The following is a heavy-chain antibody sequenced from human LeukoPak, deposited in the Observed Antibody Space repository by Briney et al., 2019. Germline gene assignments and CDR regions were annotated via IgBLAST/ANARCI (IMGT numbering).Heavy chain of an antibody. V-gene: IGHV1-2*02. CDR3: ARYYCSSGAGVGSNWFDP. CDR2: INPNSGGT. D-gene: IGHD2-15*01. CDR1: GYTFTGYY. Sequence: ASVKVSCKASGYTFTGYYMHWVRQAPGQELEWMGWINPNSGGTNYAQKFQGRVTMTRDKSISTAYMELNRLRSDDTAGYYCARYYCSSGAGVGSNWFDPWGQGTLVTVSS. J-gene: IGHJ5*02.